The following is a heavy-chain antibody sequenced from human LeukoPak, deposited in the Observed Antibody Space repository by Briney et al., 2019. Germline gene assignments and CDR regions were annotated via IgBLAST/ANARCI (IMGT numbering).Heavy chain of an antibody. CDR1: GFTVSSNY. D-gene: IGHD3-9*01. J-gene: IGHJ4*02. V-gene: IGHV3-53*05. CDR2: IYSGGST. Sequence: PGGSLRLSCATSGFTVSSNYMSWVRQAPGKGLEWVSVIYSGGSTYYADSVKGRFTISRDNAKNSLYLQMNSLRAEDTALYYCAKSVYYDILTGYYDYWGQGTLVTVSS. CDR3: AKSVYYDILTGYYDY.